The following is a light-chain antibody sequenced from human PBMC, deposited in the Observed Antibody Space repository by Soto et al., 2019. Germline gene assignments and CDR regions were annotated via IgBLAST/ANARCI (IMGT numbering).Light chain of an antibody. CDR1: QSFRGL. CDR2: DAS. CDR3: QQYGSSPSIT. V-gene: IGKV3-20*01. Sequence: EVVLTHSPVTLSLSPGERATLSCRASQSFRGLLAWYQQKPGQAPRLLIYDASSRATGIPDRFSGSGSGTDFTLSISRLEPEDFAVYYCQQYGSSPSITFGQGTRLEIK. J-gene: IGKJ5*01.